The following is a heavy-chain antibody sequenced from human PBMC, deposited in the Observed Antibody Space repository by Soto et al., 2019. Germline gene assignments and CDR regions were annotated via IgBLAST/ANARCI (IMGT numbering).Heavy chain of an antibody. CDR3: ARERIAARWGFYGMDV. J-gene: IGHJ6*02. Sequence: QVQLVQSGAEVKKPGSSVKVSCKASGGTFSSYAISWVRQAPGQGLEWMGGIIPIFGTANYAQKFQGRVTITADKSTSTAYMELSSLRSEDTAVYYCARERIAARWGFYGMDVWGQGATVTVSS. CDR1: GGTFSSYA. D-gene: IGHD6-6*01. CDR2: IIPIFGTA. V-gene: IGHV1-69*06.